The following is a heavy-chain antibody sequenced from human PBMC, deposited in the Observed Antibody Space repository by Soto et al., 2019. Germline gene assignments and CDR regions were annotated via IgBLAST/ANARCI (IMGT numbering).Heavy chain of an antibody. CDR3: AKEMVVNPFDS. Sequence: GGFLRLSCAASGFTFSNYGMSWVRQAPGKGLEWVAVISSDGGIAHYADSVRGRFTISRDNSRNTIFLQMNSLRAEDTAVYYCAKEMVVNPFDSWGQGTLVTVSS. V-gene: IGHV3-30*18. J-gene: IGHJ4*02. CDR2: ISSDGGIA. D-gene: IGHD2-21*01. CDR1: GFTFSNYG.